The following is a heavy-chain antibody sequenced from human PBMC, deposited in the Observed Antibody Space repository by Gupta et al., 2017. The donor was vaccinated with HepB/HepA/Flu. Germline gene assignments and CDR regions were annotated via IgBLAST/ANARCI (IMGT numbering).Heavy chain of an antibody. V-gene: IGHV1-8*01. CDR2: MNPNRGNK. D-gene: IGHD3-10*01. J-gene: IGHJ6*02. CDR1: GYIFNSYD. Sequence: QVQLVQSGAEVKKPGASVKVACKASGYIFNSYDINWVRQATGQVLEWMGWMNPNRGNKGYREKFQGRGTMTRNTSTNIAYMELSSVTSEDTAVYYCARGLWRDYHGMDGWGQGTTAIVSS. CDR3: ARGLWRDYHGMDG.